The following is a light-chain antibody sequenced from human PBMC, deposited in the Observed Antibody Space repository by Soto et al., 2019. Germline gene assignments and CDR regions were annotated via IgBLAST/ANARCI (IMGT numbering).Light chain of an antibody. CDR2: GAS. J-gene: IGKJ2*01. CDR1: QSVSSSY. V-gene: IGKV3-20*01. Sequence: EIVLTQSPGTLSLSPGERATLSCRASQSVSSSYLAWYQQKPGQAPRLLIYGASSRATGIPDRFSGSGSGTDFTLTISRLEHEDLAVYCCQQYGSSPRTFGQGTKLEIK. CDR3: QQYGSSPRT.